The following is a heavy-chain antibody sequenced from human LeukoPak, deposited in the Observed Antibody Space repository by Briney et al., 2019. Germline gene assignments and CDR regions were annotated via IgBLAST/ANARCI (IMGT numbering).Heavy chain of an antibody. CDR2: IYNSWST. Sequence: PSETLSLTCTVSGGSIGSGRYYWAWIRQPPGKGLEWIGSIYNSWSTSYNPSLKSRVAMSVVTSKNQFSLRLSSVTAADTAVYYCARNITSLIPAGYFDYWGQGTLVAVSS. CDR1: GGSIGSGRYY. CDR3: ARNITSLIPAGYFDY. J-gene: IGHJ4*02. D-gene: IGHD2-2*01. V-gene: IGHV4-39*01.